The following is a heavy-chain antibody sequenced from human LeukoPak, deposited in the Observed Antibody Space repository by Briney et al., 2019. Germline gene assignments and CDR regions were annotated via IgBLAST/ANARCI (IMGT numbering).Heavy chain of an antibody. Sequence: GGSLRLSCSASGFTFSSYAMHWVRQAPGKGLEYVSAISSNGGSTYYADSVKGRFSISRDNYKNTLNLQMSSLRAEDTAVYYCVVSYLYAFDIWGQGTMVTVSS. D-gene: IGHD5-18*01. CDR2: ISSNGGST. V-gene: IGHV3-64D*09. CDR1: GFTFSSYA. J-gene: IGHJ3*02. CDR3: VVSYLYAFDI.